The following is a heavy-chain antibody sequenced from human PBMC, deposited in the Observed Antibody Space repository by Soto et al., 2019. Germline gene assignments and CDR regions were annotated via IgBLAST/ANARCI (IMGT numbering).Heavy chain of an antibody. V-gene: IGHV4-59*08. Sequence: TSETLSLTCTVSGGSISSYYWSWIRQPPGKGLEWIGYIYYSGSTNYNPSLKSRVTISVDTSKNQFSLKLSSVTAADTAVYYCARRVYSSGWYSGNWFDPWGQGTLVTVPQ. J-gene: IGHJ5*02. CDR1: GGSISSYY. D-gene: IGHD6-19*01. CDR3: ARRVYSSGWYSGNWFDP. CDR2: IYYSGST.